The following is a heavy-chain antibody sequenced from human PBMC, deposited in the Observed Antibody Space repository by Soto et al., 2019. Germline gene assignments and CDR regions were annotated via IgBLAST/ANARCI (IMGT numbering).Heavy chain of an antibody. CDR1: GYSFTDKY. Sequence: ASVKVSCKASGYSFTDKYLHWVRQAPGQGLEWMGWINPKSGGTDFAQKFQGRVTMTRDTAISTGYMELRGLRSDDTAVYYCARAYSGSGGPKFWGQGTLVTVSS. J-gene: IGHJ4*02. CDR2: INPKSGGT. D-gene: IGHD3-10*01. V-gene: IGHV1-2*02. CDR3: ARAYSGSGGPKF.